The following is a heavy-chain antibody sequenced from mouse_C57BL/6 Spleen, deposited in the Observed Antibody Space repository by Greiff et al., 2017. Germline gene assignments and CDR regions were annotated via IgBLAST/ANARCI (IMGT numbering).Heavy chain of an antibody. J-gene: IGHJ2*01. CDR2: IDPSDSYT. V-gene: IGHV1-50*01. Sequence: QVQLQQPGAELVKPGASVKLSCKASGYTFTSYWMQWVKQRPGQGLEWIGEIDPSDSYTNYNQKFKGKATLTVDTSSSTAYMQLSSLTSEYSAVYYCAREGTGTEGDYWGQGTTLTVSS. CDR1: GYTFTSYW. CDR3: AREGTGTEGDY. D-gene: IGHD4-1*01.